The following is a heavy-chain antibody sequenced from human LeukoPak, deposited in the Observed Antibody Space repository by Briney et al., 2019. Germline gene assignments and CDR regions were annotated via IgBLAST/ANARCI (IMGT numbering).Heavy chain of an antibody. D-gene: IGHD2-2*01. CDR3: ARVPGVTSFDY. CDR2: INHSGST. Sequence: SETLSLTCAVYGGSISDYDWSWIRQPPGKGLEWIEEINHSGSTNYNPSLKSRVTISVDTSKNQFSLKLSSVTAADTAVYYCARVPGVTSFDYWGQGTLVTVSS. V-gene: IGHV4-34*01. CDR1: GGSISDYD. J-gene: IGHJ4*02.